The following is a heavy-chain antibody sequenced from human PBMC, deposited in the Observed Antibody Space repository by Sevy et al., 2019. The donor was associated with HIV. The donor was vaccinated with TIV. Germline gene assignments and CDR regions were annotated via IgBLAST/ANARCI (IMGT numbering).Heavy chain of an antibody. CDR1: GFTVSSNY. J-gene: IGHJ6*02. CDR3: ARVPFTMVRGVIALGYYGMDV. Sequence: GGSLRLSCAASGFTVSSNYMSWVRRAPGKGLEWVSVIYSGGSTYYADSVKGRFTISRDNSKNTLYLQMNSLRAEETAVYYCARVPFTMVRGVIALGYYGMDVWGQGTTVTVSS. CDR2: IYSGGST. V-gene: IGHV3-66*01. D-gene: IGHD3-10*01.